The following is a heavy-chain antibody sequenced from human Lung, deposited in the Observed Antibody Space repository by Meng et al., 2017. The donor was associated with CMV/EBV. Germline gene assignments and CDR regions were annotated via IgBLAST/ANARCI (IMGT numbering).Heavy chain of an antibody. CDR3: ARDRAGYYDFPYQFDL. V-gene: IGHV3-11*04. CDR2: ISHTGQAL. J-gene: IGHJ1*01. CDR1: GFTFSDYF. Sequence: SLKISXAASGFTFSDYFMTWIRQAPGKGLEWLSYISHTGQALYYADSVRGRFTISRDNANNSLYLQMNGLRADDTAVYYCARDRAGYYDFPYQFDLWGQGTLVTVSS. D-gene: IGHD3-3*01.